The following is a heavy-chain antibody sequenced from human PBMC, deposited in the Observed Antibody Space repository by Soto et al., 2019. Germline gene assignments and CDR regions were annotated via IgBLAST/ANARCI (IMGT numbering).Heavy chain of an antibody. CDR2: MNPNSGDT. CDR3: ARYCSSVNCYPTAYYYGMDV. D-gene: IGHD2-2*01. V-gene: IGHV1-8*01. CDR1: GYTFTSYD. J-gene: IGHJ6*02. Sequence: QVQLGQSGAEVKKPGTSVKVSCKASGYTFTSYDINWVRQATGQGLEWLGWMNPNSGDTAFAQEFQGRVTMTRDLSISTAYLELSGLKSEDTAVYYCARYCSSVNCYPTAYYYGMDVWGQGTTVTVSS.